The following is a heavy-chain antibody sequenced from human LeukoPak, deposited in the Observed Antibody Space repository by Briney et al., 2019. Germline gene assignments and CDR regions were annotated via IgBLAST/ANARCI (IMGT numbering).Heavy chain of an antibody. CDR1: GVTFSNYW. J-gene: IGHJ5*02. CDR3: ARSDWFDP. Sequence: PGGSLRLSCAASGVTFSNYWMHWVRQAPGKGLVWVSCINCHGSTTTYADSVKGRFTISRDNAKTTLYLQMNTLRAEDTAVYYSARSDWFDPWGQGTLVTVSS. V-gene: IGHV3-74*01. CDR2: INCHGSTT.